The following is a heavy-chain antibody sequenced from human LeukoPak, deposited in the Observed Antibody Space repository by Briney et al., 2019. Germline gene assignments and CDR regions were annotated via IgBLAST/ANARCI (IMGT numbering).Heavy chain of an antibody. CDR3: ARLESQKPDY. Sequence: GESLKTSFKGSGYSFTSYWIGWVRQMPGKGLEWMGIIYPGDSDTRYSPSFQGQVTLSADKSISTAYLQWSSLKASDTAMYYSARLESQKPDYWGQGTLVTVSS. CDR1: GYSFTSYW. J-gene: IGHJ4*02. V-gene: IGHV5-51*01. D-gene: IGHD3-3*01. CDR2: IYPGDSDT.